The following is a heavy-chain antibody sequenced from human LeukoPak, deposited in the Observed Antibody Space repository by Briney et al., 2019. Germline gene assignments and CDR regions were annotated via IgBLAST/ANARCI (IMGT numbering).Heavy chain of an antibody. CDR3: ARTENYYDSSGYYYIY. V-gene: IGHV3-30*03. CDR2: IANDGKTT. CDR1: GFTFSMYG. J-gene: IGHJ4*02. Sequence: PGGSLRLSCAASGFTFSMYGTHWVRQAPGKGLEWVAVIANDGKTTYYADSVKGRFTISRDNAKNSLYLQMNSLRAEDTAVYYCARTENYYDSSGYYYIYWGQGTLVTVSS. D-gene: IGHD3-22*01.